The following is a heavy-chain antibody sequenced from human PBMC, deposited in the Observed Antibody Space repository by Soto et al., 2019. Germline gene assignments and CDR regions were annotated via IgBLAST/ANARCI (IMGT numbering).Heavy chain of an antibody. CDR2: INGGSSTT. V-gene: IGHV3-23*01. Sequence: GSLILTCAASGLTFSSYAVNLVRQARGKGLEWVSAINGGSSTTYYADSVKGRFTISRDNSRNTLYLQMNSLRAEDTAIYYCARVIMGAMVHAFEIWGQGTLVTVS. CDR3: ARVIMGAMVHAFEI. D-gene: IGHD1-26*01. CDR1: GLTFSSYA. J-gene: IGHJ3*02.